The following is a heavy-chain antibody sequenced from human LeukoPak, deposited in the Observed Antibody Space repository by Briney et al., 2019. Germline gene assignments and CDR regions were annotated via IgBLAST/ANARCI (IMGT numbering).Heavy chain of an antibody. CDR1: GDSVPSNSAA. Sequence: SQTLSLTCAISGDSVPSNSAAWHWISQSPSRGLHWLGRTYYRSKWYNVYAVSVKSRININPDTPKNHFSLHLNSVSPEDTAVYCCARDWLERRYWFDPWGQGTLVTVSS. J-gene: IGHJ5*02. CDR3: ARDWLERRYWFDP. D-gene: IGHD1-1*01. CDR2: TYYRSKWYN. V-gene: IGHV6-1*01.